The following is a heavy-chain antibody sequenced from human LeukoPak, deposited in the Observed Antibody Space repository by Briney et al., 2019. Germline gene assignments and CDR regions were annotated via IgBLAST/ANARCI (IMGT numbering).Heavy chain of an antibody. D-gene: IGHD6-13*01. Sequence: SETLSLTCTISGXSISSYYWSWIRQPPGKGLESFVYVSYSGSTNYNPSLKSRVTISVDTSTNQFSLKLTSVTAADTAVYYCARADTHHIHSSSWHFDYWGQGTLVTVSS. CDR2: VSYSGST. CDR3: ARADTHHIHSSSWHFDY. CDR1: GXSISSYY. J-gene: IGHJ4*02. V-gene: IGHV4-59*01.